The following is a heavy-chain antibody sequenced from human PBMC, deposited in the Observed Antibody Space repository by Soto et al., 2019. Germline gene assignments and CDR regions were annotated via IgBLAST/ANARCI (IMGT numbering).Heavy chain of an antibody. D-gene: IGHD2-8*01. V-gene: IGHV1-69*01. CDR1: GGTFVSSA. CDR2: IIPILGST. Sequence: QVQLLQSGAELREPGSSVRVSCTPSGGTFVSSAFAWVRQAPGGKIEWMGGIIPILGSTKYAEKFLGRLTIRADDSSRTAYLELSSLTFDDTAVYFCAKKNPHGDSNKAWRDPWGQGTLVTVST. J-gene: IGHJ5*02. CDR3: AKKNPHGDSNKAWRDP.